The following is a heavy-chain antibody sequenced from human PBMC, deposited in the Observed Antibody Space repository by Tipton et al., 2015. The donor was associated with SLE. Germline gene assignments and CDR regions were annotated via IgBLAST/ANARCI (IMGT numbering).Heavy chain of an antibody. CDR1: GASFSSYY. D-gene: IGHD1-1*01. CDR3: ARSGDXXGIYYYGFDV. V-gene: IGHV4-59*01. J-gene: IGHJ6*02. Sequence: TLSLTCTVSGASFSSYYWTWIRQSPGKGLEWIGYIYYSGTTKYNPSLKSRVTISIDTSKNQFSLKLSSVTVEDTAVYYCARSGDXXGIYYYGFDVWGQGTTVTVSS. CDR2: IYYSGTT.